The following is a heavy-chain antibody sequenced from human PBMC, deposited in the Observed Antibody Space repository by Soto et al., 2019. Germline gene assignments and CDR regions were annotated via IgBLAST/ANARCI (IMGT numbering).Heavy chain of an antibody. CDR1: GGSISSGGYY. D-gene: IGHD3-22*01. CDR2: IYYSGST. CDR3: ARTYYYDSSGYYPDAFDI. Sequence: SVTLALTCTVSGGSISSGGYYWSWIRQHPGKGLEWIGYIYYSGSTYYNPSLKSRVTISVDTSKNQFSLKLSSVTAADTAVYYCARTYYYDSSGYYPDAFDIWGQRTMVTVSS. J-gene: IGHJ3*02. V-gene: IGHV4-31*03.